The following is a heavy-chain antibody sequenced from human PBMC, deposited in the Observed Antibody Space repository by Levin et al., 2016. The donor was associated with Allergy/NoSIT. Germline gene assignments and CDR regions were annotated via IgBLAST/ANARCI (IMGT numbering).Heavy chain of an antibody. CDR2: IRSNSYGGTT. V-gene: IGHV3-49*03. CDR1: GFTFGEYV. CDR3: TRGRYDILPGDR. J-gene: IGHJ5*02. Sequence: GESLKISCTASGFTFGEYVMHWFRQAPGKGLQWVASIRSNSYGGTTEYAASVKRQIQPSQEMIPKNIAYLQMDSLRTEDTAFYYCTRGRYDILPGDRWGQGNPGHRLL. D-gene: IGHD1-26*01.